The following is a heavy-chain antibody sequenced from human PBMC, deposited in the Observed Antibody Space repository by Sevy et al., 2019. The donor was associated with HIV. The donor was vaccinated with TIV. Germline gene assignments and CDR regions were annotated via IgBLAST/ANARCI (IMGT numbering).Heavy chain of an antibody. CDR3: ARQSGGDRLDYYGMDV. CDR1: NFSISSGYY. CDR2: TYHGGSI. J-gene: IGHJ6*02. V-gene: IGHV4-38-2*01. D-gene: IGHD2-21*02. Sequence: SETLSLTCGVSNFSISSGYYCGWIRQTPGKGLEWIGNTYHGGSIYYNPSLKSRVAISVDTSTNKLSLRLSSVTAADTAVYYCARQSGGDRLDYYGMDVWGQGTTVTVSS.